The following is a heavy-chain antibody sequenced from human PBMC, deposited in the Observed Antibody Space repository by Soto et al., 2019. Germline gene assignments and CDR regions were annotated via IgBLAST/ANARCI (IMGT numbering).Heavy chain of an antibody. D-gene: IGHD6-13*01. CDR3: AKDTRDGIEAEWLGWFDP. J-gene: IGHJ5*02. Sequence: EVQLVESGGGLVQPGRSLRLSCAASGFTFDDYAMHWVRQAPGKGLEWVSGISWNSGSIGYADPVKGRFTISRDNANNALSRQMNSLRAEDTAFYYCAKDTRDGIEAEWLGWFDPWGQGTLVTVSS. CDR2: ISWNSGSI. CDR1: GFTFDDYA. V-gene: IGHV3-9*01.